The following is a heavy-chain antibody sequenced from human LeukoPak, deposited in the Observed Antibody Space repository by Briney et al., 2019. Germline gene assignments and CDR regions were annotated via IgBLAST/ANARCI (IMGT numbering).Heavy chain of an antibody. CDR2: ISVYNGNT. Sequence: ASVKVSCKASGGTFSTSAINWVRQAPGQGLEWMGWISVYNGNTNYAQKVQGRVTMTTDTSTSTAYMELRSLRSDDTAVYYCARGYDSSGYYYFDYWGQGTLVTVSS. CDR3: ARGYDSSGYYYFDY. J-gene: IGHJ4*02. V-gene: IGHV1-18*01. D-gene: IGHD3-22*01. CDR1: GGTFSTSA.